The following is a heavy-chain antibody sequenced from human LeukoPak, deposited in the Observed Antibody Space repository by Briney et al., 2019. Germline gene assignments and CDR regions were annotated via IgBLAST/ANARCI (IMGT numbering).Heavy chain of an antibody. CDR3: AKLSYYYGSGMPDY. Sequence: GGSLRLSCAASGFTFRSYGMTWVRQAPGKGLEWVSAISGSGDSTYYADSVKGRFTISRDNSKNTLYLQMNSLRAEDTAVYYCAKLSYYYGSGMPDYWGQGTLVTVSS. V-gene: IGHV3-23*01. CDR2: ISGSGDST. J-gene: IGHJ4*02. D-gene: IGHD3-10*01. CDR1: GFTFRSYG.